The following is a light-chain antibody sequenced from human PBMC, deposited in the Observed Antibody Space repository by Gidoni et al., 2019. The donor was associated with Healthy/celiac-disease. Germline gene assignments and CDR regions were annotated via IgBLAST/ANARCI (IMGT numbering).Light chain of an antibody. J-gene: IGKJ4*01. CDR1: QSVSSY. V-gene: IGKV3-11*01. CDR3: QQRSNWL. Sequence: EIVLTQSPATLSLSPGERATRSCRASQSVSSYLAWYQQKPGQAPRLLIYDASNRATGIPARFSGSGSGTDFTLTISSLEPEDFAVYYCQQRSNWLFGGGTKVEIK. CDR2: DAS.